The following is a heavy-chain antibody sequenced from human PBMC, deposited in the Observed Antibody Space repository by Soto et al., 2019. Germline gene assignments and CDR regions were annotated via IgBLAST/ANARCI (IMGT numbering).Heavy chain of an antibody. J-gene: IGHJ6*02. CDR1: GGSISSYY. V-gene: IGHV4-4*07. D-gene: IGHD6-19*01. CDR3: ARVLRPGYSSGWYVSNYYYYYGMDV. Sequence: PSETLSLTCTVSGGSISSYYWSWIRQPAGKGLEWIGRIYTSGSTNYNPSLKSRVTMSVDTSKNQFSLKLSSVTAADTAVYYCARVLRPGYSSGWYVSNYYYYYGMDVWGQGTTVTVSS. CDR2: IYTSGST.